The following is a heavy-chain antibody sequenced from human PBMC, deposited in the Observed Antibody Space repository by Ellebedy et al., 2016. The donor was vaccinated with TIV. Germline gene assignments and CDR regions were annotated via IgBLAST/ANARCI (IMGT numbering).Heavy chain of an antibody. D-gene: IGHD6-13*01. J-gene: IGHJ4*02. CDR3: ARNAFTSSSN. V-gene: IGHV3-53*01. Sequence: GESLKISCAASGFTVSTSYMSWVRQPPGKGLEWVSFIYSGGGSNYADSVKGRFIISRDTSKNTVYLQMNSLRIEDTAVYYCARNAFTSSSNWGQGTRVTVSS. CDR1: GFTVSTSY. CDR2: IYSGGGS.